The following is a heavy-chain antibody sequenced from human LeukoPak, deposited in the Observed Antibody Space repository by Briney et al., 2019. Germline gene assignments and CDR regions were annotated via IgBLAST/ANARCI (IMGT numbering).Heavy chain of an antibody. J-gene: IGHJ6*03. D-gene: IGHD2-15*01. CDR2: IRSKAYGYAT. CDR1: GLSFSGSA. V-gene: IGHV3-73*01. CDR3: STYWDRRVGTAYFYSDNMDV. Sequence: GGSLRLSCAVSGLSFSGSAVHWVRQASGKGLEWVGRIRSKAYGYATAYSASLKGRFTFSRDDSKNTAYLQMRGLKTEDTAVYYCSTYWDRRVGTAYFYSDNMDVWGKGTTVIVSS.